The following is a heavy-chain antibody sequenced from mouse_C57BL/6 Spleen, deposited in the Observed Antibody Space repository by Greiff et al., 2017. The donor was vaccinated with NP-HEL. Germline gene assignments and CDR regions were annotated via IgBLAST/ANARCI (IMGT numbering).Heavy chain of an antibody. Sequence: VQLKESGGDLVKPGGSLKLSCAASGFTFSSYGMSWVRQTPDKRLEWVATISSGGSYTYYPDSVKGRFTISRDNAKNTLYLQMSSLKSEDTAMYYCARQLRLLYYAMDYWGQGTSVTVSS. CDR3: ARQLRLLYYAMDY. V-gene: IGHV5-6*01. D-gene: IGHD3-2*02. J-gene: IGHJ4*01. CDR1: GFTFSSYG. CDR2: ISSGGSYT.